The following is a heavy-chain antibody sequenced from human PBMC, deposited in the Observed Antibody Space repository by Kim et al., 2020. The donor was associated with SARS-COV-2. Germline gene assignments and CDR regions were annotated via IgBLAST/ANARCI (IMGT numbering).Heavy chain of an antibody. V-gene: IGHV4-34*01. D-gene: IGHD2-15*01. CDR2: INHSGST. Sequence: SETLSLTCAVYGGSFSGYYWSWIRQPPGKGLEWIGEINHSGSTNYNPSLKSRVTISVDTSKNQFSLKLSSVTAADTAVYYCARGTTGYCSGGSCYVGMDV. J-gene: IGHJ6*01. CDR1: GGSFSGYY. CDR3: ARGTTGYCSGGSCYVGMDV.